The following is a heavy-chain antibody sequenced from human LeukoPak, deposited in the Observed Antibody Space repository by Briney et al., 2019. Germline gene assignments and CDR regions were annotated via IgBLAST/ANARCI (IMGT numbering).Heavy chain of an antibody. CDR1: GFTFSTYA. V-gene: IGHV3-30-3*01. CDR2: ISYDGSNK. D-gene: IGHD6-6*01. CDR3: AKDGLYGSSGAFDI. Sequence: GGSLRLSCAASGFTFSTYAMHWVRQAPGKGLEWVALISYDGSNKYYVDSVKGRFTISRDNSKNTLYLQMNSLRAEDTAVYYCAKDGLYGSSGAFDIWGQGTMVTVSS. J-gene: IGHJ3*02.